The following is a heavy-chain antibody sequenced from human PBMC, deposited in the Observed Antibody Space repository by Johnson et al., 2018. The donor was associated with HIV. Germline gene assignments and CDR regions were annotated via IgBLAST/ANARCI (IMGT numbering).Heavy chain of an antibody. J-gene: IGHJ3*02. V-gene: IGHV3-30*04. CDR1: GFTFSTYA. Sequence: QVQLVESGGGVAQPGRSLRLSCAASGFTFSTYAFHWVRQAPGKGLDWVAVISYEGSNKYYADSVKGRITISRDNSKNTLFLQMNSLTADDTAIYYCVRSPNWALGDIWGQGTMATVSS. D-gene: IGHD7-27*01. CDR3: VRSPNWALGDI. CDR2: ISYEGSNK.